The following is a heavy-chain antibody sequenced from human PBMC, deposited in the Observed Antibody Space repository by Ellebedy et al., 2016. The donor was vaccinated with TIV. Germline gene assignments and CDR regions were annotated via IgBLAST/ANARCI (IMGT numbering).Heavy chain of an antibody. CDR3: AKAGGAHYDSHGASYYFDY. CDR2: ITSGGVT. J-gene: IGHJ4*02. V-gene: IGHV3-23*01. Sequence: GGSLRLSXAASDFTFATYAMNWVRQAPGKGLAWVSSITSGGVTFYEDSVKGLFTISRDNSKNTLYLQMNSLRADDTAIYYCAKAGGAHYDSHGASYYFDYWGQGTLVTVSS. D-gene: IGHD3-22*01. CDR1: DFTFATYA.